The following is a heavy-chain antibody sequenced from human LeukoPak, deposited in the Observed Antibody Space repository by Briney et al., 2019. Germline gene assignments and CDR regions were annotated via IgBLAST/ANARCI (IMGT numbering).Heavy chain of an antibody. CDR3: AKDTTYYYDSSGPYFDY. D-gene: IGHD3-22*01. CDR1: GFTFDDYA. V-gene: IGHV3-9*01. Sequence: PGRSLRLSCAASGFTFDDYAMHWVRQAPGKGLEWVSGISWNSGSIGYADSVKGRFTISRDNAKNSLYLQMNSLRAEDTALYYCAKDTTYYYDSSGPYFDYWGQGTLVTVSS. J-gene: IGHJ4*02. CDR2: ISWNSGSI.